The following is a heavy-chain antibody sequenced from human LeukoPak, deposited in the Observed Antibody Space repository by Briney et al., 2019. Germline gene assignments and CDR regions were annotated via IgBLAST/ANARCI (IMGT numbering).Heavy chain of an antibody. CDR2: INPNTGDT. CDR3: ARDAVRLSSVAAHFDS. J-gene: IGHJ4*02. Sequence: ASVKVSFKSSVSTXIAYYMHWGRLAPGQGLDWMGWINPNTGDTNDGQKFPGRVTTARDTSITTAYMELSGLRFDDTAVYFCARDAVRLSSVAAHFDSWGQGTLVTVSS. CDR1: VSTXIAYY. D-gene: IGHD6-6*01. V-gene: IGHV1-2*02.